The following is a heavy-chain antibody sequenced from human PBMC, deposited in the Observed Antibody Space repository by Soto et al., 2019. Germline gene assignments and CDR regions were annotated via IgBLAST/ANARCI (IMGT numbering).Heavy chain of an antibody. CDR2: IYYSGST. V-gene: IGHV4-59*01. CDR1: GGSISSYY. CDR3: ARVAPVGATMPFDY. J-gene: IGHJ4*02. D-gene: IGHD1-26*01. Sequence: SETLSLTCTVSGGSISSYYWSWIRQPPGKGLEWIGYIYYSGSTNYNPSLKSRVTISVDTSKNQFSLKLSSVTAADTAVYYCARVAPVGATMPFDYWGQGTLVTVS.